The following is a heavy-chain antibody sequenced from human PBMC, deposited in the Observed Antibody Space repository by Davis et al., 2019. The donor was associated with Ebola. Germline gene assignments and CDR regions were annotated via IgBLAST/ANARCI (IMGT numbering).Heavy chain of an antibody. Sequence: GESLKISCAASGFTFSSYGMHWVRQAPGKGLEWVAVIWYDGSNKYYADSVKGRFTISRDNSKNTLYLQMNSLRAEDTAVYYCARVRDGMDVWGKGTTVTVSS. CDR2: IWYDGSNK. J-gene: IGHJ6*04. CDR1: GFTFSSYG. CDR3: ARVRDGMDV. V-gene: IGHV3-33*01.